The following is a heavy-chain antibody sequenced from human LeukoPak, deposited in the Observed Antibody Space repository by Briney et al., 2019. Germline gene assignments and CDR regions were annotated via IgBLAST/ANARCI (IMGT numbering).Heavy chain of an antibody. J-gene: IGHJ3*02. CDR1: GFTVSSNY. CDR2: IGSSGSAR. CDR3: ARCDTRIGSGFQCYAFDI. V-gene: IGHV3-11*04. Sequence: PGGSLRLSCAASGFTVSSNYMSWVRQAPGKGLEWVSYIGSSGSARYYAESARGRFTISRDNAKNSLYLQMNSLRAEDAAVYYCARCDTRIGSGFQCYAFDIWGQGTMVTVSS. D-gene: IGHD1-14*01.